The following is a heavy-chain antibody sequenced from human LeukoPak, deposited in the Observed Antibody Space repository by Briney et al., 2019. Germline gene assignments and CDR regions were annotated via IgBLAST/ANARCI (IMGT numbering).Heavy chain of an antibody. Sequence: SETLSLTCTVSGGSIGSYYWSWVRQPPEKGLEWIGNIVYTGRTNYNPSLKSRVTISIDTSKNQFSLKLSSVTAADTAVYYCARVVPAAIGTTYYYGMDVWGKGTTVTVSS. CDR3: ARVVPAAIGTTYYYGMDV. CDR1: GGSIGSYY. D-gene: IGHD2-2*01. J-gene: IGHJ6*04. V-gene: IGHV4-59*01. CDR2: IVYTGRT.